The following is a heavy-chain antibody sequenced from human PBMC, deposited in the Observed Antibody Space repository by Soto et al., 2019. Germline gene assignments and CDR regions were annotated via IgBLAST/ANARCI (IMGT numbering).Heavy chain of an antibody. J-gene: IGHJ5*02. D-gene: IGHD5-12*01. V-gene: IGHV3-21*01. Sequence: AGSLRLSCAASGVTFSSYSMNWVRQTPGKGLEWVSSISSSSSYIYYADSVKGRFTISRDNAKNSPYLQMNSLRAEDTAVYYCARDPQPEYSGYDFRWFDPWGQGTLVTVSS. CDR1: GVTFSSYS. CDR2: ISSSSSYI. CDR3: ARDPQPEYSGYDFRWFDP.